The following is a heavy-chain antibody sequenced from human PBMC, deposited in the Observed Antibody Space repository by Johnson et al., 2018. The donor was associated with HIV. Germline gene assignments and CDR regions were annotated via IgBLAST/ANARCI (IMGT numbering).Heavy chain of an antibody. Sequence: QLVESGGGLVKPGGSLILSCAASGFTFSDYYMSWIRQAPGKGLEWVSYISSSGSTLYYAASVKGRFTISRDNAKNSLYLQMNSLRAEDTAVYYCARSLRRLQRVFDAFDIWGQGTMVTVSS. CDR3: ARSLRRLQRVFDAFDI. D-gene: IGHD4-11*01. CDR1: GFTFSDYY. V-gene: IGHV3-11*04. CDR2: ISSSGSTL. J-gene: IGHJ3*02.